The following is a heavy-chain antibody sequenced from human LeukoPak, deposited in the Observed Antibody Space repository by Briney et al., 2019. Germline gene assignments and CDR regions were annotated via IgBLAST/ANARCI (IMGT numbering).Heavy chain of an antibody. J-gene: IGHJ4*02. V-gene: IGHV4-39*01. CDR3: ASSGVGATNEIDY. CDR2: IYYSGST. CDR1: GGSISSSSYY. D-gene: IGHD1-26*01. Sequence: SETLSLTCTVSGGSISSSSYYWGWIRQPPGKGLEWIGSIYYSGSTYYNPSLKSRGTISVDTSKNQFSLKLSSVTAADTAVYYCASSGVGATNEIDYWGQGTLVTVSS.